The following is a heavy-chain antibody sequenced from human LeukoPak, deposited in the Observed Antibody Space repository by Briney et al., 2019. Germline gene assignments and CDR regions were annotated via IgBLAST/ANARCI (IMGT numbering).Heavy chain of an antibody. V-gene: IGHV3-23*01. CDR2: ISGSGGST. CDR1: GFTFSSYA. CDR3: AKEDRITMIVVVLDAFDI. J-gene: IGHJ3*02. D-gene: IGHD3-22*01. Sequence: GGSLRLSCAASGFTFSSYAMSWVRQAPGKGLEWVSAISGSGGSTYYADSVKGRFTISRDNSKYTLYLQMNSLRAEDTAVYYCAKEDRITMIVVVLDAFDIWGQGTMVTVSS.